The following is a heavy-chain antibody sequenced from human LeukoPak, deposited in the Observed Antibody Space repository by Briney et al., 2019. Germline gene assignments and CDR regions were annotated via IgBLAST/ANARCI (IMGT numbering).Heavy chain of an antibody. CDR1: GYTFTGYY. CDR2: INPNSGGT. V-gene: IGHV1-2*02. J-gene: IGHJ4*02. CDR3: ARGSDRATNYDY. D-gene: IGHD6-6*01. Sequence: ASVKVSCKASGYTFTGYYMHWVRQAPGQGLEWMGWINPNSGGTNYAQKFQSRVTMTRNTSISTAYMELSSLRSEDTAVYYCARGSDRATNYDYWGQGTLVTVSS.